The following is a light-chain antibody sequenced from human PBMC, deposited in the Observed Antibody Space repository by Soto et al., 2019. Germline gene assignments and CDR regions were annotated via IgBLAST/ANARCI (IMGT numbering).Light chain of an antibody. CDR1: QSVTSNY. J-gene: IGKJ1*01. Sequence: EIVLTQSPGTLSLSPGERVTLSCRASQSVTSNYLAWYQQKPGQAPRLLFFGAYIRATGIPDRFSGGGSGTDFTLTISRLDPEDFAVYYCQQYGRSPGTFGQGTKVEI. V-gene: IGKV3-20*01. CDR3: QQYGRSPGT. CDR2: GAY.